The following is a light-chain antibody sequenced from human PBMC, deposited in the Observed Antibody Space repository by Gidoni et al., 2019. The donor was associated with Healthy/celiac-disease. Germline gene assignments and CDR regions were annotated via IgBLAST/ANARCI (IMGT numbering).Light chain of an antibody. V-gene: IGKV1-39*01. CDR2: AAS. CDR1: QSISSY. J-gene: IGKJ2*04. CDR3: QQSYSTSCS. Sequence: DIQMTQSPSSLSASVGDRVTITCRASQSISSYLNWYQQKPGKAPKLLIYAASSLQSGVPSMFSGSGSGTDFTLTISSLQPEDFATYYCQQSYSTSCSFGQXTKLEIK.